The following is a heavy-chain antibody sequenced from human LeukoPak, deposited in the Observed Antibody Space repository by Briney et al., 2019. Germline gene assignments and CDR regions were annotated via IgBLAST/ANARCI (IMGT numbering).Heavy chain of an antibody. Sequence: RGSLRLSCAASGFTFSSYSMNWVRQAPGKGLEWVSYISSSSSTIYYGDSVKGRFTISRDNSKNTLYLQMNGLKTEDTAVYYCAREGSIVARTDYWGQGALVIVSS. V-gene: IGHV3-48*01. CDR2: ISSSSSTI. D-gene: IGHD2-15*01. J-gene: IGHJ4*02. CDR3: AREGSIVARTDY. CDR1: GFTFSSYS.